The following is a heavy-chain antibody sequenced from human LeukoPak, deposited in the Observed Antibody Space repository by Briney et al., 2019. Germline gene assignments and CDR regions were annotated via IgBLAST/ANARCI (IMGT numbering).Heavy chain of an antibody. CDR2: ISSSGSTI. CDR3: ARGPSTYYDYIWGSSMDI. J-gene: IGHJ3*02. V-gene: IGHV3-11*01. CDR1: GFTFSDYY. D-gene: IGHD3-16*01. Sequence: GSPRLSCAASGFTFSDYYMSWIRQAPGKGLEWVSYISSSGSTIYYADSVKGRFTISRDNAKNSLYLQMNSLRAEDTAVYYCARGPSTYYDYIWGSSMDIWGQGTMVTVSS.